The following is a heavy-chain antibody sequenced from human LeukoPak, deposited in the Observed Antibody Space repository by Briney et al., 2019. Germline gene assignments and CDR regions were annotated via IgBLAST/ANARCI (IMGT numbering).Heavy chain of an antibody. CDR1: GGTFSSYA. D-gene: IGHD6-19*01. Sequence: ASVKVSCKASGGTFSSYAISWVRQAPGQGLEWMGGIIPIFGTANYAQKFQGRVTITADESTSTAYMELSSLRSEDTAVYCCARRSIAVAGRTYYGMDVWGQGTTVTVSS. V-gene: IGHV1-69*01. CDR3: ARRSIAVAGRTYYGMDV. CDR2: IIPIFGTA. J-gene: IGHJ6*02.